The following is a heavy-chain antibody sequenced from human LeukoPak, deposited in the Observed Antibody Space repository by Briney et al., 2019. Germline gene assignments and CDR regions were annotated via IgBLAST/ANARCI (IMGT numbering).Heavy chain of an antibody. J-gene: IGHJ4*02. CDR1: GGSFTGYF. V-gene: IGHV4-34*01. Sequence: SETLSLTCAVYGGSFTGYFWNWIRESPGKGLEWIAEINDRGTTNYNPSLKSRVTVSVDTSKNQFSLKLTSVTAADTGVYYCARDPTTVVTVPYYFDFWGQGTPVTVSS. CDR2: INDRGTT. CDR3: ARDPTTVVTVPYYFDF. D-gene: IGHD4-23*01.